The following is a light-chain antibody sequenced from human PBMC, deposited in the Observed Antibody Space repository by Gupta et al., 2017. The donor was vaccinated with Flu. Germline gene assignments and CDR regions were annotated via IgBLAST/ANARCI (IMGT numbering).Light chain of an antibody. CDR2: DAS. CDR1: QSVSNY. CDR3: LQRSNWPIT. V-gene: IGKV3-11*01. Sequence: ENVVTQSPATLSFSPGERATLSCRASQSVSNYLVWYQQKPGQAPRLLIYDASNRATGIPARFSGSGSGTDFTLTISSLEPEDFAVYYCLQRSNWPITFGQGTRLEIK. J-gene: IGKJ5*01.